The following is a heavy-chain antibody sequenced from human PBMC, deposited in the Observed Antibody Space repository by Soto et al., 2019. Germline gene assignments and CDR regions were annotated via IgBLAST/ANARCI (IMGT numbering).Heavy chain of an antibody. J-gene: IGHJ5*02. Sequence: QVQLVQSGAEVKKPGASVKVSCKASGYTFTSYYMHWVRQAPGQGLEWMGIINPSGGSTSYAQKFQGSVTMTRNTSTSTVYMELSSLRSEDTAVDYCARDKSSSWYWFDPWGQGTLVTVSS. D-gene: IGHD6-13*01. V-gene: IGHV1-46*01. CDR1: GYTFTSYY. CDR2: INPSGGST. CDR3: ARDKSSSWYWFDP.